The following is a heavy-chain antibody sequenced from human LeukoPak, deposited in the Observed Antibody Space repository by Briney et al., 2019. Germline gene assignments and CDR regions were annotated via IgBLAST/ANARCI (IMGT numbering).Heavy chain of an antibody. CDR3: AKERRAAAGTWFDY. D-gene: IGHD6-13*01. Sequence: GGSLRLSCAASGFTFSNYAMHWVRQAPGKGLEWVSGLNGSGGNTYYADSVKGRFTISRDNSKNTLYLQMNSLRAEDTAVYYCAKERRAAAGTWFDYWGQGTLVTVSS. CDR1: GFTFSNYA. CDR2: LNGSGGNT. V-gene: IGHV3-23*01. J-gene: IGHJ4*02.